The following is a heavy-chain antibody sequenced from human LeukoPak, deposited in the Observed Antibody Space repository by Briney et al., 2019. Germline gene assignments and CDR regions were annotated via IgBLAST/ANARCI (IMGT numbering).Heavy chain of an antibody. CDR1: GGPISSSSYS. Sequence: SETLSLTCTVSGGPISSSSYSWGWIRQPPGKGLEWIGRMYYSGSNSFNPSLKSRVTISVDTSKNQVSLKLTSVTAADTAVYYCARGRRRWELDYWGQGTLVTVSS. CDR3: ARGRRRWELDY. V-gene: IGHV4-39*01. J-gene: IGHJ4*02. D-gene: IGHD4-23*01. CDR2: MYYSGSN.